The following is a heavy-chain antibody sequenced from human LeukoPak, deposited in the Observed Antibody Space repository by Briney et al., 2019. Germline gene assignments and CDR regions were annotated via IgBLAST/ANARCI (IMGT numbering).Heavy chain of an antibody. CDR2: IYYSGST. J-gene: IGHJ4*02. D-gene: IGHD3-22*01. CDR1: GGSISSYY. Sequence: SETLSLTCTVSGGSISSYYWSWIRQPPGKGLEWIGYIYYSGSTNYNPSLKSRVTISVDTSKNQFSLKLSSVTAADTAVYYCARGGHYYDSSGLVDYWGQGTLVTVSS. CDR3: ARGGHYYDSSGLVDY. V-gene: IGHV4-59*01.